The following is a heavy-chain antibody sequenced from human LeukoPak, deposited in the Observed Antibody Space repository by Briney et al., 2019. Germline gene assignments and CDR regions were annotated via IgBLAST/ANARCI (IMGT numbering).Heavy chain of an antibody. CDR3: ARRGYYDSSGYYYPHAFDI. Sequence: SETLSLTCTVPGGSISSYYWSWIRQPPGKGLEWIGYIYTSGSANYNPSLKSRVTISVDTSKNQFSLKLSSVTAADTAVYYCARRGYYDSSGYYYPHAFDIWGQGTMVTVSS. J-gene: IGHJ3*02. D-gene: IGHD3-22*01. V-gene: IGHV4-4*09. CDR2: IYTSGSA. CDR1: GGSISSYY.